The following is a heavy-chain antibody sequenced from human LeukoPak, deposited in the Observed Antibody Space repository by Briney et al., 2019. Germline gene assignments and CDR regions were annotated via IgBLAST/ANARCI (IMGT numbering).Heavy chain of an antibody. CDR3: AKGVGVAGRGLVYFVY. Sequence: GSVKLSCKASGFTFTGYYLHWVRQAPGQGLEWMGWINTNSGGTNYAQKFQGKVTMTRDTSISTAYMELNRLRSDDTAVYYCAKGVGVAGRGLVYFVYWGQGTLVTVSS. J-gene: IGHJ4*02. V-gene: IGHV1-2*02. CDR1: GFTFTGYY. D-gene: IGHD6-19*01. CDR2: INTNSGGT.